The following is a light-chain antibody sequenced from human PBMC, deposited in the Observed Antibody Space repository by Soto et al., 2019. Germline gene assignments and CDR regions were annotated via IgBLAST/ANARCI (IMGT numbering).Light chain of an antibody. J-gene: IGLJ1*01. CDR2: DVS. V-gene: IGLV2-11*01. CDR3: CSYAGSPRYV. CDR1: SSDVGRYNY. Sequence: QPALTQPRSVSGSPGQSVTISCTGTSSDVGRYNYVSWYQQHPGKAPKVMIYDVSERPSGVPDRFSGSKSGNTASLTISGLQAEDEADYYCCSYAGSPRYVFGTGTKVTVL.